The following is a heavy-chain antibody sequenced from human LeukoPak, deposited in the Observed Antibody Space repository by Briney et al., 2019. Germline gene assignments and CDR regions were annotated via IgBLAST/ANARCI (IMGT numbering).Heavy chain of an antibody. V-gene: IGHV3-53*01. D-gene: IGHD3-22*01. CDR3: ARVYGVITTDYFDY. J-gene: IGHJ4*02. CDR2: IYSGGST. Sequence: QTGGSLRLSCAASGFTVSSNYMSWVRQAPGKGLEWVSVIYSGGSTYYADSVKGRFTISRDNSKNTLYLQMNSLRAEDTAVYYCARVYGVITTDYFDYWGQGTLVTVSS. CDR1: GFTVSSNY.